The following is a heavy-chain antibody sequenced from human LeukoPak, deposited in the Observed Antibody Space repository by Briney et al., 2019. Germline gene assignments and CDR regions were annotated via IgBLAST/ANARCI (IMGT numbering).Heavy chain of an antibody. J-gene: IGHJ6*03. CDR1: GFTFSNYW. D-gene: IGHD3-3*01. CDR3: ARDNGVVHGVYYMDV. Sequence: GGSLRLSCAASGFTFSNYWMTWVRQAPGKGLEWVADIKQDGSEKLYVNSVRGRFTISRDNAKMSLFLQMNSLRAEDTAVYYCARDNGVVHGVYYMDVWGKGTAVTVS. CDR2: IKQDGSEK. V-gene: IGHV3-7*01.